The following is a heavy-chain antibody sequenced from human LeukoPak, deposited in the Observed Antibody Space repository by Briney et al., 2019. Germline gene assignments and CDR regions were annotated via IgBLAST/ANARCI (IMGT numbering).Heavy chain of an antibody. CDR2: INHSGST. J-gene: IGHJ3*02. V-gene: IGHV4-34*01. CDR3: ARETIRLKGYAFDI. D-gene: IGHD4/OR15-4a*01. Sequence: KASETLSLTCAVYGGSFSGYYWSWIRQPPGKGLEWIGEINHSGSTNYNPSLKSRVTISVDTSKNQFSLKLSSVTAADTAVYYCARETIRLKGYAFDIWGQGTMVTVSS. CDR1: GGSFSGYY.